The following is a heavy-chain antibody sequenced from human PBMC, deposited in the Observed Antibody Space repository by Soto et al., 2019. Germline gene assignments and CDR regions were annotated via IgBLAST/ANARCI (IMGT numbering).Heavy chain of an antibody. Sequence: EVQLLESGGGLVQPGGSLSLSCADSGFIFSSYTMSWVRQAPGKGLEWVSGISGSGGSTYYADSVKGRFTISRDNSKDTLYLQMNSLRAEDTAVYYCASIAVDGFSDYWGPGTLVTVSS. CDR3: ASIAVDGFSDY. CDR2: ISGSGGST. D-gene: IGHD6-19*01. J-gene: IGHJ4*02. V-gene: IGHV3-23*01. CDR1: GFIFSSYT.